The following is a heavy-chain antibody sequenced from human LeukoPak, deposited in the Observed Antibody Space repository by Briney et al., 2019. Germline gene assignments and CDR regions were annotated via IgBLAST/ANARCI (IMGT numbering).Heavy chain of an antibody. CDR3: ARAARYCSSPSCYS. CDR1: GFTVSSNY. J-gene: IGHJ5*02. Sequence: GGSLRLSCAASGFTVSSNYMSWVRQAPGKGLEWVSVIYSGGSTYYADSVKGRFTISRHNSKNTLYLQMNSLRAEDTAVYYCARAARYCSSPSCYSWGQGTLVTVSS. CDR2: IYSGGST. D-gene: IGHD2-2*01. V-gene: IGHV3-53*04.